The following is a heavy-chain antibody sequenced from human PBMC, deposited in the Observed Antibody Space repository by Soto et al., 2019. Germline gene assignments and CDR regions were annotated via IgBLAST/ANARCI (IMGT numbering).Heavy chain of an antibody. Sequence: PSETLSLTCTVSGGSISNYYWSWIRQPPGKGLEWIGYFYYTGITNYNPSLKSRISMSVDTSKSQFSLKLSSVTAADTAVYYCAPSTIAAAGYYYYYGMDVWGQGTTVTVSS. J-gene: IGHJ6*02. D-gene: IGHD6-13*01. CDR3: APSTIAAAGYYYYYGMDV. CDR1: GGSISNYY. CDR2: FYYTGIT. V-gene: IGHV4-59*08.